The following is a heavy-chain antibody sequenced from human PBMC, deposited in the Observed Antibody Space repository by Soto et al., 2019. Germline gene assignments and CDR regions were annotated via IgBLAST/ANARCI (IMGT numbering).Heavy chain of an antibody. Sequence: SETLSLTCTVSGGSISSSSYYWGWIRQPPGKGLEWIGSIYYSGSTYYNPSLKSRVTISVDTSKNQFSLKLSSVTAADTAVCYCARLLDRDIVVVVAAPDNDAFDIWGQGTMVTVSS. J-gene: IGHJ3*02. D-gene: IGHD2-15*01. V-gene: IGHV4-39*01. CDR1: GGSISSSSYY. CDR2: IYYSGST. CDR3: ARLLDRDIVVVVAAPDNDAFDI.